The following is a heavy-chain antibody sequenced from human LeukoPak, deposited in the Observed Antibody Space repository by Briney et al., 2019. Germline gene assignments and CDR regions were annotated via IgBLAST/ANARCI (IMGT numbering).Heavy chain of an antibody. Sequence: SENLSLTCAVSGGSISSGGYSWSWIRQPPGKGLEWIGYIYHSGSTYYNPSLKSRVTISVDRSKNQFSLKLSSVTAADTAVYYCARARRGYYSTYFDYWGQGTLVTVSS. CDR3: ARARRGYYSTYFDY. D-gene: IGHD3-22*01. J-gene: IGHJ4*02. V-gene: IGHV4-30-2*01. CDR1: GGSISSGGYS. CDR2: IYHSGST.